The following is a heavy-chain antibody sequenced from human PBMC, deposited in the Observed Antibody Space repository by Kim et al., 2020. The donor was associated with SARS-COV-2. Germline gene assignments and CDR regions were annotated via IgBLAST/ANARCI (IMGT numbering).Heavy chain of an antibody. V-gene: IGHV3-7*01. J-gene: IGHJ4*02. CDR3: ARDFVDTAIPGFDY. D-gene: IGHD5-18*01. Sequence: GGSLRLSCAASGFTFSSYWMSWVRQAPGKGLEWVAYIKQDGSEKYYVDSVKGRFTISRDNAKNSLYLQMNSLRAEDTAVYYCARDFVDTAIPGFDYWGQGTLVTVSS. CDR1: GFTFSSYW. CDR2: IKQDGSEK.